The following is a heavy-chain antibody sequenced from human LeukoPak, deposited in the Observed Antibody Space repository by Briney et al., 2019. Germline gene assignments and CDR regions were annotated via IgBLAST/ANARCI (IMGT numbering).Heavy chain of an antibody. Sequence: PSETLSLTCSVSGAAIRSYYWNWIRQPDGKGLEWIGRVCIGGTTNVNPSLESRLSMSLDTSKNQISLRLNSVTVADTAVYYCARRFIDSRYSGDCFDIWGQGTKVTVSS. CDR2: VCIGGTT. D-gene: IGHD2-21*01. V-gene: IGHV4-4*07. CDR3: ARRFIDSRYSGDCFDI. J-gene: IGHJ3*02. CDR1: GAAIRSYY.